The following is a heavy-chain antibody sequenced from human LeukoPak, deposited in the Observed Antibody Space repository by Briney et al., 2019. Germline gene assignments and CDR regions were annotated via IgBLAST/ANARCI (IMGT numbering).Heavy chain of an antibody. Sequence: GASVKVSCKASGYTFTGYYMHWVRQAPGQGLEWMGWINPNSGGTNYAQKFQGRVTMTRDTSISTAYMELSSLRSEDTAVYYCARSPGSSSWYILYYYYYMDVWGKGTTVTVSS. CDR1: GYTFTGYY. D-gene: IGHD6-13*01. J-gene: IGHJ6*03. CDR3: ARSPGSSSWYILYYYYYMDV. V-gene: IGHV1-2*02. CDR2: INPNSGGT.